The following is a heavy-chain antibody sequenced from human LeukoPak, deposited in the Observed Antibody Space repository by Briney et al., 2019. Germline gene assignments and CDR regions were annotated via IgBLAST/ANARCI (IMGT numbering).Heavy chain of an antibody. CDR3: ARDNRVITIFGVVTRWWFNP. V-gene: IGHV3-53*01. D-gene: IGHD3-3*01. Sequence: GGSLRLSCAASGFAVSSSYMSWVRQAPGKGLEWVSIVYSDGRTFYTDSVKGRFTVSRDSSKNTLHLEMNSLRVEDTAIYYCARDNRVITIFGVVTRWWFNPWGQGSLVTVSS. J-gene: IGHJ5*02. CDR2: VYSDGRT. CDR1: GFAVSSSY.